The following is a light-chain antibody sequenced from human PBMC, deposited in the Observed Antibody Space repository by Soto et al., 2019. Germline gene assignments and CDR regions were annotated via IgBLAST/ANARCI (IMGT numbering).Light chain of an antibody. V-gene: IGLV1-47*02. CDR2: NNN. CDR3: AAWGDSLSVHVV. Sequence: QSVLTQPPSASGTPGQRVTISCSGSSSNIGSNYVYWYQQLPGTAPKLLIYNNNQRPSGVPDRFSGSKSGTSASLAISGLRSEDEADYYCAAWGDSLSVHVVFGGGTKVTVL. CDR1: SSNIGSNY. J-gene: IGLJ2*01.